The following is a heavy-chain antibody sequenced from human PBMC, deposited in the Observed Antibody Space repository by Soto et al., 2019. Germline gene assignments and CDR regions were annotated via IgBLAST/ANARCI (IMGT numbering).Heavy chain of an antibody. CDR1: GFTFSSYG. CDR3: AKDSVTYYDFWSGYPHP. V-gene: IGHV3-30*18. J-gene: IGHJ5*02. CDR2: ISYDGSNK. D-gene: IGHD3-3*01. Sequence: GGSLRLSCAASGFTFSSYGMHWVRQAPGKGLEWVAVISYDGSNKYYADSVKGRFTISRDNSKNTLYLQMNSLRAEDTAVYYCAKDSVTYYDFWSGYPHPWGQGTLVTVSS.